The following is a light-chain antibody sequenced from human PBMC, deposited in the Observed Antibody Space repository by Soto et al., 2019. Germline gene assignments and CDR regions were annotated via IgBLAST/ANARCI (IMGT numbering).Light chain of an antibody. J-gene: IGKJ1*01. Sequence: ETVMTQSPATLSVSPGERATLSCRASQSVGTTLAWYQQKPGQAPRLVIYGASSRATGIPARFSGSGSGTEFTLTISSLQSEDFEVYYCQKYNNWPQTFGQGTKVEIK. CDR3: QKYNNWPQT. CDR2: GAS. CDR1: QSVGTT. V-gene: IGKV3-15*01.